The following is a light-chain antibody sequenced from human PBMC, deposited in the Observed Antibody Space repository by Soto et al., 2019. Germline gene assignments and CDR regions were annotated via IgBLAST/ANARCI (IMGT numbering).Light chain of an antibody. CDR2: DAS. J-gene: IGKJ2*01. CDR1: QSVSGC. V-gene: IGKV3-11*01. Sequence: EIVLTQSPATLSLSPGERATLSCRASQSVSGCLAWYQQKPGQAPRLLIFDASNRATGIPARFSGSGSGTDFTLTISSLEPEDFAVYYCQQYNKWLYTFGQGTKLEIK. CDR3: QQYNKWLYT.